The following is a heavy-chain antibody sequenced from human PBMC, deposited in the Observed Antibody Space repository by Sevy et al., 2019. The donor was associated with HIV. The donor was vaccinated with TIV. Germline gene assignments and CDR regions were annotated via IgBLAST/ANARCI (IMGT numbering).Heavy chain of an antibody. J-gene: IGHJ5*02. CDR3: ATTASSTCLDL. V-gene: IGHV3-23*01. CDR2: MSGSGDT. Sequence: GGSPRLSCAASGFTFSNYAMHWVRQAPGKGLEWLSGMSGSGDTYHADSVKGRVTISRDNSKNTLYLQLNNVRAEDTATYYCATTASSTCLDLWGQGTLVTVSS. CDR1: GFTFSNYA.